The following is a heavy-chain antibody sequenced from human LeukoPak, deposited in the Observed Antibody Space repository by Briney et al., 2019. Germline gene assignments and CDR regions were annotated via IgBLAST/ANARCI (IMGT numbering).Heavy chain of an antibody. CDR2: IYYSGST. Sequence: SETLSLTCTVSGGSMSSSSYYWGWIRQPPGKGLEWIGSIYYSGSTNYNPSLKSRVTISVDTSKNQFSLKLSSVTAADTAVYYCARGLEWFGEYHDAFDIWGQGTMVTVSS. D-gene: IGHD3-10*01. J-gene: IGHJ3*02. CDR3: ARGLEWFGEYHDAFDI. CDR1: GGSMSSSSYY. V-gene: IGHV4-39*07.